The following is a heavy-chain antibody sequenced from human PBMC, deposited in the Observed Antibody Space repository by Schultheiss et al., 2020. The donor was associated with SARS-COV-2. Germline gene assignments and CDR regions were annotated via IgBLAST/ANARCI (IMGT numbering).Heavy chain of an antibody. CDR2: ISWNSDRI. J-gene: IGHJ4*02. CDR3: AKVEDTDYSSSFDY. Sequence: GGSLRLSCAASGFTFSSYGMHWVRQAPGKGLEWVSSISWNSDRIAYVDSVKGRFTISRDNAKKSLYLQMNSLRAEDTAVYYCAKVEDTDYSSSFDYWGQGTLVTVSS. CDR1: GFTFSSYG. V-gene: IGHV3-21*04. D-gene: IGHD6-19*01.